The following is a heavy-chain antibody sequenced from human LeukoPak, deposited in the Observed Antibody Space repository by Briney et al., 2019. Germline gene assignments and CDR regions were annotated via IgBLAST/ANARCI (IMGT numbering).Heavy chain of an antibody. Sequence: GEPLKISCKGSGYSFTNYWIGWVRQIPGKGLEWMGIIYPGGSETRFSPSFQGQVTISAEKCISTSYLQCSSLKASDTAIYYCARHGGYCSSTSGVPEFDYWGQGTLVMVTS. CDR2: IYPGGSET. CDR3: ARHGGYCSSTSGVPEFDY. J-gene: IGHJ4*02. CDR1: GYSFTNYW. V-gene: IGHV5-51*01. D-gene: IGHD2-2*01.